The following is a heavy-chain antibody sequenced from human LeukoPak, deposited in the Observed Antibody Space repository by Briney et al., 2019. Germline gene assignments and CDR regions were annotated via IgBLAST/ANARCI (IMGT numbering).Heavy chain of an antibody. D-gene: IGHD2-2*01. CDR2: ISSSSSYI. J-gene: IGHJ6*03. CDR1: GFTFSSYS. V-gene: IGHV3-21*01. Sequence: GGSLRLSCAASGFTFSSYSMNWVRQAPGKGLEWVSSISSSSSYIYYADSVKGRFTISRDNAKNSLYLQMNSLRAEDTAVYYFASDDYKAAMLEFSNYYRDVWGKGTTVTVS. CDR3: ASDDYKAAMLEFSNYYRDV.